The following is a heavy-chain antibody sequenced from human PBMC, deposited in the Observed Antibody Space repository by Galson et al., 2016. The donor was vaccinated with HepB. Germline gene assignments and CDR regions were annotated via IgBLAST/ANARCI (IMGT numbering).Heavy chain of an antibody. Sequence: TLSLTCSVSGGSIGSGNHSWNWIRQHPGKGLEYIGYISYTGSTYYNPSLKSRVTISLDTSKNQFSLKLSSLTAADTAVYYCAREGLTYPHWFDPWGQGTLVTVSS. CDR3: AREGLTYPHWFDP. D-gene: IGHD1-20*01. CDR1: GGSIGSGNHS. V-gene: IGHV4-31*03. CDR2: ISYTGST. J-gene: IGHJ5*02.